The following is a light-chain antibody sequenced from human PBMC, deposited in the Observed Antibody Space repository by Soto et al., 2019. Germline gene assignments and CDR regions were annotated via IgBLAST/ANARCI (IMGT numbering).Light chain of an antibody. CDR1: QTISSW. V-gene: IGKV1-5*03. J-gene: IGKJ1*01. Sequence: DIQMTQSPSTLSGSVGDRVTITCRASQTISSWLAWYQQKPGKAPMLLIYKASTLKSGVPSRFSGSGSGTEFTLTISSLQPDDFATYYCQHYNSYSEAFGQGTKVDIQ. CDR2: KAS. CDR3: QHYNSYSEA.